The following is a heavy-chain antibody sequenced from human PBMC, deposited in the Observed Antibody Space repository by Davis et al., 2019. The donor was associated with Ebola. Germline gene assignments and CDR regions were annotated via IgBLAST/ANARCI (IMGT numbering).Heavy chain of an antibody. J-gene: IGHJ1*01. CDR2: ISSSSTTK. CDR3: AKLDYNDSYFQD. D-gene: IGHD4-17*01. Sequence: PGGSLRLSCAASGFTFSSYSMNWVRQAPGRGLEWVSYISSSSTTKYYADSVKGRFTISRDNSKNTLNLQMNSLRAEDTAIYYCAKLDYNDSYFQDWGQGTLVTVSS. CDR1: GFTFSSYS. V-gene: IGHV3-48*01.